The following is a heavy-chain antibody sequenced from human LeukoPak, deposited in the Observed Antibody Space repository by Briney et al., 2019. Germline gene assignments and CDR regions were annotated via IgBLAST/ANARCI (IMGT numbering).Heavy chain of an antibody. Sequence: PPETSSLTCTVSGGSMSSYYWSWIRQPPGKGLEWIGYIYYSGSTKYNPSLKSRVTISVDTSKNQFSLKLSSVTAADTAVYYCARGARAGYNLEPFDYWGQGTLGTVSS. CDR2: IYYSGST. V-gene: IGHV4-59*08. CDR3: ARGARAGYNLEPFDY. D-gene: IGHD5-24*01. CDR1: GGSMSSYY. J-gene: IGHJ4*02.